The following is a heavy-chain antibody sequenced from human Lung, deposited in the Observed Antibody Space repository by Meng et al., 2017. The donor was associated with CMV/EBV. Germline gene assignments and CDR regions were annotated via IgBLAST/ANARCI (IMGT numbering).Heavy chain of an antibody. V-gene: IGHV3-15*01. Sequence: LTFSTAWVSWVRQAPGKGLEWVGRIISEADGGTTHHAAPVKGRFTISRDDSKNTLYLQMNSLKTEDTAMYYCATDLYYDDSGLRDYWGRGTLVTVSS. CDR1: LTFSTAW. CDR2: IISEADGGTT. D-gene: IGHD3-22*01. CDR3: ATDLYYDDSGLRDY. J-gene: IGHJ4*02.